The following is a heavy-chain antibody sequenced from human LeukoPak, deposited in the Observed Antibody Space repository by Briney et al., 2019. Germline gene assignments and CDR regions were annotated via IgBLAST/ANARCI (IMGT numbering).Heavy chain of an antibody. Sequence: GGTLRLSCAASGITFSSYYMSWVRQAPGKGLEWVANIKQDGSAKYYVYSVSGLFTIYRNNAKNSLHLQMTSLRAEDTAVYFCAGALAGGLEFTFAYWGQGVLVTVSS. D-gene: IGHD3-16*01. V-gene: IGHV3-7*01. J-gene: IGHJ4*02. CDR2: IKQDGSAK. CDR3: AGALAGGLEFTFAY. CDR1: GITFSSYY.